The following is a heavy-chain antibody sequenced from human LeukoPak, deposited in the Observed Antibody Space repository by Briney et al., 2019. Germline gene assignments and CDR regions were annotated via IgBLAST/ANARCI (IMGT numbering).Heavy chain of an antibody. J-gene: IGHJ4*02. V-gene: IGHV3-48*01. CDR2: ISSSRPTI. CDR1: GFSFSIYS. Sequence: GGSLRLSCAASGFSFSIYSMTWVRQAPGKGLEWVSYISSSRPTIYYADSVRGRFTVSRDNAKNSLYLQMNSLRAEDTALYYCARGLRYDFWSGYTNFDYWGQGTLVTVSS. CDR3: ARGLRYDFWSGYTNFDY. D-gene: IGHD3-3*01.